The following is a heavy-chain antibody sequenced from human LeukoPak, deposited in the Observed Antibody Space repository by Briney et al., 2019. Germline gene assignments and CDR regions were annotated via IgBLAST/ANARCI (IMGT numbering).Heavy chain of an antibody. Sequence: ASVKVSCKASGYTFTNYSISWVRQAPGQGLEWMGWISPYNGNTNNAQNLQGRVTMTTETTTSTAYMELRSLRSDDTAVYYCAREITLGGFDIWGQGTMVTVSS. CDR2: ISPYNGNT. V-gene: IGHV1-18*01. D-gene: IGHD3-10*01. CDR3: AREITLGGFDI. J-gene: IGHJ3*02. CDR1: GYTFTNYS.